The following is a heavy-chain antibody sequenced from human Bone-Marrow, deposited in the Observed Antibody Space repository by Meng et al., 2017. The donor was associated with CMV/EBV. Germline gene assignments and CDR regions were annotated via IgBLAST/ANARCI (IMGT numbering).Heavy chain of an antibody. J-gene: IGHJ4*02. Sequence: LSCKASGCTFSKCGMHWVRQAPGKGLEWVAVIWYDGIEEYYADNVKGRFTISRDNYRHMLYLQMNNLRAEDTAVYYCAKAPYSGGLDSWGQGTLVTVSS. CDR1: GCTFSKCG. V-gene: IGHV3-33*03. D-gene: IGHD3-10*01. CDR2: IWYDGIEE. CDR3: AKAPYSGGLDS.